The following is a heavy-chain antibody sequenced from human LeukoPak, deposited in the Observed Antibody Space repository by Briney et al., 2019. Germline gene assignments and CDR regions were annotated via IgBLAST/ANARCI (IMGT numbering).Heavy chain of an antibody. CDR2: IIPIFGTA. Sequence: SVKVSCKASGGTFSSHAISWVRQAPGQGLEWMGRIIPIFGTANYAQKFQGRVTITTDESTSTAYMELSSLRSEDTAVYYCARPADYGDYWFDYWGQGTLVTVSS. D-gene: IGHD4-17*01. V-gene: IGHV1-69*05. J-gene: IGHJ4*02. CDR1: GGTFSSHA. CDR3: ARPADYGDYWFDY.